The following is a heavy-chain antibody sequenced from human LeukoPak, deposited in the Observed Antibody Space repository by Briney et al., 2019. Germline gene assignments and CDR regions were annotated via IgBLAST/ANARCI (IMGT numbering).Heavy chain of an antibody. J-gene: IGHJ6*02. CDR3: ARDRPTAGYYYDSSGYYAGTYYYYGMDV. D-gene: IGHD3-22*01. CDR2: ISSSGSTI. CDR1: GFTFSDSY. V-gene: IGHV3-11*01. Sequence: GGSLRLSCAASGFTFSDSYMTWVRQAPGKGLEWVSYISSSGSTIYYADSVKGRFTISRDNAKNSLYLQMNSLRAEDTAVYYCARDRPTAGYYYDSSGYYAGTYYYYGMDVWGQGTTVTVSS.